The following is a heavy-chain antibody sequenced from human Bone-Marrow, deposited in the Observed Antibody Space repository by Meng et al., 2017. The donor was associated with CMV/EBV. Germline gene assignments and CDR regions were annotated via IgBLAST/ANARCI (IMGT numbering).Heavy chain of an antibody. J-gene: IGHJ2*01. CDR2: IKEDGSEK. CDR3: ARGTRDYYWHFDL. D-gene: IGHD4-17*01. V-gene: IGHV3-7*03. Sequence: GESLKISCAASGFTFSTYWMSWVRQGPGKGLEWVANIKEDGSEKHYVDSVRGRFTISRDNSKNTLYLQMNSLRAEDTAVYYCARGTRDYYWHFDLWGRGTLVTVSS. CDR1: GFTFSTYW.